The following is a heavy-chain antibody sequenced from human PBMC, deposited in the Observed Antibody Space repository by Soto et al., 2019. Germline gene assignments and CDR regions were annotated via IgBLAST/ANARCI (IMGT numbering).Heavy chain of an antibody. CDR1: GGSISGSYYY. Sequence: PSETLSLTCAVSGGSISGSYYYWGWLRQSPGTGPEWIGSVFYPGFTSYNPSLESRVSVSVDTSKNQFSLKVSGVSAADTAVYYCATSQKGYNWNYFDHWGQGALVTVSS. V-gene: IGHV4-39*01. CDR3: ATSQKGYNWNYFDH. J-gene: IGHJ4*02. D-gene: IGHD1-20*01. CDR2: VFYPGFT.